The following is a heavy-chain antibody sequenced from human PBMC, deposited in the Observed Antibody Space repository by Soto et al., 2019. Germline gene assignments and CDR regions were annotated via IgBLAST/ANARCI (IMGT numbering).Heavy chain of an antibody. Sequence: EVQLLESGGGLVQPGGSLRLSCAASGFTFSSYAMSWVRQAPGKGLEWVSAISGSGGSTYYADSVKGRFTISRDNAKNTLYLQRNSLRAEDTAVYYCASTGYSSSWYPDYYYGMDVWGQGTTVTVSS. J-gene: IGHJ6*02. V-gene: IGHV3-23*01. CDR2: ISGSGGST. CDR1: GFTFSSYA. D-gene: IGHD6-13*01. CDR3: ASTGYSSSWYPDYYYGMDV.